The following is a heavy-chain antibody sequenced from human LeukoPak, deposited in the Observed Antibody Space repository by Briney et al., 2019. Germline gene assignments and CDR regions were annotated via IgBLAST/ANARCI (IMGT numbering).Heavy chain of an antibody. V-gene: IGHV3-66*01. CDR1: GFTVSSNY. D-gene: IGHD3-9*01. CDR3: AGDPYYDILTGYYRDY. CDR2: IYSGGST. J-gene: IGHJ4*02. Sequence: PGGSLRLSCAASGFTVSSNYMSWVRQAPGKGLEWVSVIYSGGSTYYADSVKGRFTISRDTSKNTLYLQMNSLRAEDTAVYYCAGDPYYDILTGYYRDYWGQGTLVTVSS.